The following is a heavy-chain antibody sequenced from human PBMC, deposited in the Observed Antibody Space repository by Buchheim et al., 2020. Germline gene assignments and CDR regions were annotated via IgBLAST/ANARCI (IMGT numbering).Heavy chain of an antibody. Sequence: EVQLLESGGGLVQPGGSLRLSCAASGFTFSSYAMSWVRQAPGKGLEWVSAISGSGGSTYYADSVKGRFTISRDNSKNTLYLQMNSLRAEDTALYYCARDRHCTATTCYNWFDPWGQGTL. CDR2: ISGSGGST. CDR3: ARDRHCTATTCYNWFDP. D-gene: IGHD2-8*02. CDR1: GFTFSSYA. J-gene: IGHJ5*02. V-gene: IGHV3-23*01.